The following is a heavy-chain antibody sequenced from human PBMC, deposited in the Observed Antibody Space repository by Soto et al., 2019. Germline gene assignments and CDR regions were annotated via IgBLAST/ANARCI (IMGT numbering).Heavy chain of an antibody. D-gene: IGHD3-10*01. J-gene: IGHJ4*02. V-gene: IGHV4-59*08. CDR1: GGSISSYY. CDR2: IYYSGST. CDR3: ARGDITYYYGSGSYYFDY. Sequence: QVQLQESGPGLVKPSETLSLTCTVSGGSISSYYWSWIRQPPGKGLEWIGYIYYSGSTNYNPSLKSRVTISVDTSKYQFSLKLSSVTAADTAVYYCARGDITYYYGSGSYYFDYWGQGTLVTVSS.